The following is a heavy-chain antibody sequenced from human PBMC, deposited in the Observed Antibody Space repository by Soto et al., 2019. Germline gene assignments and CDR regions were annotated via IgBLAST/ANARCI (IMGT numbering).Heavy chain of an antibody. J-gene: IGHJ5*02. CDR1: GYTFTSYG. CDR3: ERDIFGGGVGESNWLDP. V-gene: IGHV1-18*01. Sequence: ASVKVSCKASGYTFTSYGISWVRQAPGQGLEWMGWISAYNGNTNYAQKFQGKVTMTTDTSTSTAYMELRSLRSDDTAVHYCERDIFGGGVGESNWLDPGGQGTLVTVSS. CDR2: ISAYNGNT. D-gene: IGHD3-16*01.